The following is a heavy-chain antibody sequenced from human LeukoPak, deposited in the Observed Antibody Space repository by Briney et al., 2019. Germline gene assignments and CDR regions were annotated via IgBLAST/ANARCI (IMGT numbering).Heavy chain of an antibody. CDR1: GGSFSGYY. D-gene: IGHD3-3*01. CDR3: AVSLFGVARGFDY. Sequence: SETLSLTCAVYGGSFSGYYWSWIRQPPGKGLEYIGEINLSGSTSYNSSLKSRATISLDTSNNQFSLILSSVTAADTAVYYCAVSLFGVARGFDYWGQGTLVTVSS. V-gene: IGHV4-34*01. J-gene: IGHJ4*02. CDR2: INLSGST.